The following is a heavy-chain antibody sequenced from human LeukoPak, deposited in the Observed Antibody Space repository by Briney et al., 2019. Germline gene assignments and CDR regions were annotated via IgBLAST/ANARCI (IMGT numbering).Heavy chain of an antibody. Sequence: SETLSLTCTVSGGSISNYYWSWIRQPAGKGLEWIGRFYATGVTNYNPSLKSRVTMSIDTSKSLFSLNLTSVTAADTAVYYCARDLSSSWYSNYFDHWGQGILVTVSS. V-gene: IGHV4-4*07. CDR3: ARDLSSSWYSNYFDH. D-gene: IGHD6-13*01. J-gene: IGHJ4*02. CDR1: GGSISNYY. CDR2: FYATGVT.